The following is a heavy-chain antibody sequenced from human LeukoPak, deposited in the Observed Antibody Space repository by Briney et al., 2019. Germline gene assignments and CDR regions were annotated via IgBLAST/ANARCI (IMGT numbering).Heavy chain of an antibody. V-gene: IGHV1-18*01. J-gene: IGHJ4*02. Sequence: ASVKVSCKASGGTFSSYAISWVRQAPGQGLEWMGWISAYTGNTNYAQKIQGRVTMTIDTSTNTAYMELRSLRSDDTAVYYCARPAYCTDGICCTYDYWGQGTLVTVSS. CDR1: GGTFSSYA. CDR3: ARPAYCTDGICCTYDY. D-gene: IGHD2-8*01. CDR2: ISAYTGNT.